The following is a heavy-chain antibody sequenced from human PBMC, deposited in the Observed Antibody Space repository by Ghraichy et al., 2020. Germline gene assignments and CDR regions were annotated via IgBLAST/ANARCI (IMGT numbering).Heavy chain of an antibody. V-gene: IGHV4-34*01. CDR1: GGSFSGYY. Sequence: SETLSLTCAVYGGSFSGYYWSWIRQPPGKGLEWIGEINHSGSTNYNPSLKSRVTISVDTSKNQFSLKLSSVTAADTAVYYCARGYGYDYFDRGTEYFQHWGQGTLVTVSS. D-gene: IGHD5-12*01. J-gene: IGHJ1*01. CDR3: ARGYGYDYFDRGTEYFQH. CDR2: INHSGST.